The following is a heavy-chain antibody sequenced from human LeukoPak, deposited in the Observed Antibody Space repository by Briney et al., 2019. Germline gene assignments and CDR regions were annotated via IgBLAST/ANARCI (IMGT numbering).Heavy chain of an antibody. CDR3: ARHGRAAAGTQDY. CDR1: GGSISSSNW. D-gene: IGHD6-13*01. CDR2: IYHSGST. Sequence: PSETLSLTCAVSGGSISSSNWWSWVRQPPGKGLEWIGEIYHSGSTNYNPSLKSRVTISVDTSKNQFSLKLSSVTAADTAVYYCARHGRAAAGTQDYWGQGTLVTVSS. J-gene: IGHJ4*02. V-gene: IGHV4-4*02.